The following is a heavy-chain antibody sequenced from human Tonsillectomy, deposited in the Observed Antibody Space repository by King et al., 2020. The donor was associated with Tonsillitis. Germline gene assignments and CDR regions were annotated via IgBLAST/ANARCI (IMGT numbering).Heavy chain of an antibody. J-gene: IGHJ4*02. Sequence: QVQLVESGGGFVKPGGSLRLSCAVSGFTFSDFFMSWIRQAPGKGPEWISYISGSGGTIHYADSVKGRFTISRDNAKNSLYLQMNSLRADDTAVYYCASGRVFDYWGQGTLVTVSS. V-gene: IGHV3-11*01. CDR2: ISGSGGTI. CDR1: GFTFSDFF. D-gene: IGHD1-26*01. CDR3: ASGRVFDY.